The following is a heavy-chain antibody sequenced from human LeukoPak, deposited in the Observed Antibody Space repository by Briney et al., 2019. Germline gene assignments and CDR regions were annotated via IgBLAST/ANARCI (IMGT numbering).Heavy chain of an antibody. CDR1: GGSISSSSYY. CDR2: IYYSGST. D-gene: IGHD3-10*01. V-gene: IGHV4-39*01. J-gene: IGHJ4*02. Sequence: PSETLSLTCTVSGGSISSSSYYWGWIRQPPGKGLEWIGSIYYSGSTYYNPSLKSRVTISVDTSKNQFSLKLSSVTAADTAVYYCARHYGSGYGRGFIDYWGQGTLVTVSS. CDR3: ARHYGSGYGRGFIDY.